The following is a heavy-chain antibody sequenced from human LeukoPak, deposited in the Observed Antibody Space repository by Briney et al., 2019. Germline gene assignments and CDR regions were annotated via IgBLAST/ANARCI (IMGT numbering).Heavy chain of an antibody. CDR1: GFTFSSYA. V-gene: IGHV3-23*01. D-gene: IGHD2-2*01. CDR2: ISSSGGST. CDR3: AKRLAFVVVPAAPLDY. Sequence: QPGGSLRLSCAASGFTFSSYAMSWVRQAPGKGLEWVSVISSSGGSTSYADSVKGRFTISRDNSKNTLYLQMNSLRAEDTAVYYCAKRLAFVVVPAAPLDYWGQGTLVTVSS. J-gene: IGHJ4*02.